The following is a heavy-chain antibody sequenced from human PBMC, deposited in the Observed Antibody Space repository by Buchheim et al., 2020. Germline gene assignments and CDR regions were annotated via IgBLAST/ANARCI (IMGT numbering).Heavy chain of an antibody. V-gene: IGHV3-33*01. CDR2: IWYDGSNK. D-gene: IGHD5-18*01. CDR3: AREYVGKGDTAELYYYYGMDV. CDR1: GFTFSSYG. Sequence: QVQLVESGGGVVQPGRSLRLSCAASGFTFSSYGMHWVRQAPGKGLEWVAVIWYDGSNKYYADSVKGRFTISRDNSKNTLYLQMNSLRAESTAEYYCAREYVGKGDTAELYYYYGMDVWGQGTT. J-gene: IGHJ6*02.